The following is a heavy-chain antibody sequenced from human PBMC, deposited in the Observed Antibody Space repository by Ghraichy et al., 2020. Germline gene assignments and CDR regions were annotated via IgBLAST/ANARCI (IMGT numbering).Heavy chain of an antibody. V-gene: IGHV3-53*04. Sequence: GGPLRLSCAASGFTVSSNYMSWVRQAPGKGLEWVSVIYSGGSTYYADSVKGRFTISRHNSKNTLYLQMNSLRAEDTAVYYCARIAAYYYYYYMDVWGKGTTVTVSS. D-gene: IGHD6-13*01. J-gene: IGHJ6*03. CDR1: GFTVSSNY. CDR3: ARIAAYYYYYYMDV. CDR2: IYSGGST.